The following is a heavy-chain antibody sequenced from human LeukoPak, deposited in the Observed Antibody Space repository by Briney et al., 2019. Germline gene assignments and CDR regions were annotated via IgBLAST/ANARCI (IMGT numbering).Heavy chain of an antibody. CDR2: ISYDGSNK. J-gene: IGHJ4*02. CDR1: GFTFSGYG. CDR3: AKDGYYNPYGDYVDY. V-gene: IGHV3-30*18. Sequence: GRSLRLSCAASGFTFSGYGMHWVRQAPGKGLEWVAVISYDGSNKYYADSVKGRFTISRDNSKNTLYLQMNSLRAEDTAVYYCAKDGYYNPYGDYVDYWGQGTLVTVSS. D-gene: IGHD4-17*01.